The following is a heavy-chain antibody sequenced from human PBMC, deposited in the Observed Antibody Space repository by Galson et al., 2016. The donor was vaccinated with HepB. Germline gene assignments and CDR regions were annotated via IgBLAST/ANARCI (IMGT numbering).Heavy chain of an antibody. CDR3: AKDWAYNSHAFDI. CDR2: ISGSGGSI. Sequence: RQAPGKGLEWVSAISGSGGSIYYADSVKGRFTISRDNSKNTPYLQMNSLRAEDTAVYYCAKDWAYNSHAFDIWGQGTMVTVSS. J-gene: IGHJ3*02. V-gene: IGHV3-23*01. D-gene: IGHD1-1*01.